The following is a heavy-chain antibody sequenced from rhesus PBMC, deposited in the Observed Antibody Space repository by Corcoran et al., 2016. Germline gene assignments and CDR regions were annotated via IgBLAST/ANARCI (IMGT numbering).Heavy chain of an antibody. D-gene: IGHD1-44*02. CDR1: GCSISVYHY. V-gene: IGHV4S14*01. Sequence: QVQLQESGPGLAKPSETLPLTCPASGCSISVYHYWSLIRQPPGKGLEWIGSIFGSGGSNYLNPSLKSRVTVSVDTSKKQLSLKLSSVTAADTAVYYCASSLGAYWGQGVLVTVSS. J-gene: IGHJ4*01. CDR3: ASSLGAY. CDR2: IFGSGGSN.